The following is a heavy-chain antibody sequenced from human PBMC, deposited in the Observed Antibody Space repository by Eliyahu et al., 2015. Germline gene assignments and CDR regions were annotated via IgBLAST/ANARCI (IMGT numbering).Heavy chain of an antibody. CDR3: ALNLRLLYLIK. V-gene: IGHV2-5*01. CDR1: GFSLSXSGVG. CDR2: IYWNDDX. D-gene: IGHD3-3*01. Sequence: QITLKESGPTLVKPTQTLTLTCTXSGFSLSXSGVGVGWIXQPPGKXXEWLALIYWNDDXRYSPSLKSRLTITKDTSKNQVVLTMTNMDPVDTATYYCALNLRLLYLIKWGQGTLVTVSS. J-gene: IGHJ4*02.